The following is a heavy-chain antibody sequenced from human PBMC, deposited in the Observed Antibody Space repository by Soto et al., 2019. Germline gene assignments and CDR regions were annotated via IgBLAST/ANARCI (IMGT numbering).Heavy chain of an antibody. Sequence: EVQLVESGGGLVQPGGSLRLSCAASGFTFSSYSMNWVRQAPGKGLEWVSSISSSSSTIYYADSVKGRFTISRDNAKNSMYLQMNSLRAEDTAVYYCARDRNSYFWSGYKPYYLDVWGKGTTVTVSS. CDR3: ARDRNSYFWSGYKPYYLDV. CDR2: ISSSSSTI. V-gene: IGHV3-48*01. D-gene: IGHD3-3*01. J-gene: IGHJ6*03. CDR1: GFTFSSYS.